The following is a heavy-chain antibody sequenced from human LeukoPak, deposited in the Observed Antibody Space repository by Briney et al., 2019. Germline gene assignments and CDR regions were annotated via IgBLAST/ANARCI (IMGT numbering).Heavy chain of an antibody. D-gene: IGHD6-6*01. J-gene: IGHJ4*02. V-gene: IGHV4-61*02. Sequence: SETLSLTCTVSGGSISNLNYYWSWIRQPAGKGLEWIGRIYASGSTNYNPSLKSRVTISVDTSKNQFSLKLSSVTAADTAVYYCAGEARPRGMYYFDYWGQGTLVTVSS. CDR3: AGEARPRGMYYFDY. CDR2: IYASGST. CDR1: GGSISNLNYY.